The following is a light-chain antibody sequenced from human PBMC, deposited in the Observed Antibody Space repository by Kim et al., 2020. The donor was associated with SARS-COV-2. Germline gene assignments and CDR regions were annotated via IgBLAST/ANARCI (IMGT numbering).Light chain of an antibody. V-gene: IGKV2-28*01. J-gene: IGKJ5*01. CDR1: QTVQHSNGHNY. CDR3: VQALESPLT. CDR2: LGS. Sequence: DIVMTQSPLSLSVTXGEPASISCRSSQTVQHSNGHNYFDWYLQKPGQSPQLLIYLGSNRASGVPDRFSGSGSGTDFTLKISRVEAEDVGVYYCVQALESPLTFGQGTRLEIK.